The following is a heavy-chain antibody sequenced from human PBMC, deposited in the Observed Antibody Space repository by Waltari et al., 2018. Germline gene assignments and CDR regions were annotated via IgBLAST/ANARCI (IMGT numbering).Heavy chain of an antibody. V-gene: IGHV1-18*04. D-gene: IGHD6-19*01. Sequence: QVQWVQSGPEVKKPGASVRVSCKASGYTFSTYGINWVRQGPGQGLEWMGWCSFYSGDTKYAHRFQGIVALTTATSTTTVFMELGSLTSDDTSVYYCARDKGVTMSGGAEGSWGQGTLVTVSS. CDR2: CSFYSGDT. J-gene: IGHJ5*02. CDR3: ARDKGVTMSGGAEGS. CDR1: GYTFSTYG.